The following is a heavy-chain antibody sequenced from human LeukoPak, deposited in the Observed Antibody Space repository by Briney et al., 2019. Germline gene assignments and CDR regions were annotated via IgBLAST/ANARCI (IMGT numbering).Heavy chain of an antibody. CDR2: IKQDGSEK. V-gene: IGHV3-7*01. CDR3: ARGQPSIAAAGTIGY. CDR1: GFTFSSYW. D-gene: IGHD6-13*01. J-gene: IGHJ4*02. Sequence: GGSLRLSCAASGFTFSSYWMSWVRQAPGKGLEWVANIKQDGSEKYYVDSVKGRFTISRDNAKNSLYLQMNSLRAENTAVYYCARGQPSIAAAGTIGYWGQGTLVTVSS.